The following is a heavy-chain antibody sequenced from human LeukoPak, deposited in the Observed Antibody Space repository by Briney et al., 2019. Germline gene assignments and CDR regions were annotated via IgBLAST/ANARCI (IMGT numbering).Heavy chain of an antibody. CDR2: ISYDGSNK. V-gene: IGHV3-30-3*01. CDR1: GYTFSSYA. D-gene: IGHD1-26*01. Sequence: GGSLRLSCSASGYTFSSYAMHWVRQAPGKGLEWVAVISYDGSNKYYADSVKGRFTISRDNSKNTLYLQMNSLRAEDTAVYYCARGTPLSGSYSYYFDYWGQGTLVTVSS. CDR3: ARGTPLSGSYSYYFDY. J-gene: IGHJ4*02.